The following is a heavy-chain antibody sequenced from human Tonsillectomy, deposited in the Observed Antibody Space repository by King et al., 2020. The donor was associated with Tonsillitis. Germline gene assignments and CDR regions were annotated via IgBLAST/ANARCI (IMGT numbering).Heavy chain of an antibody. J-gene: IGHJ6*02. V-gene: IGHV3-30*18. CDR1: GFSFSSYG. D-gene: IGHD1-26*01. CDR3: AKDSGSDLDYYYGMDV. Sequence: VQLVESGGGVVQPGRSLRLSCAGSGFSFSSYGKHWVRQAPGKGLEWVAVISYDGRNKYYADSVKVRFTISRYNSKNTLYLQMNSLRAEDTAVYYCAKDSGSDLDYYYGMDVWGQGTTVTVSS. CDR2: ISYDGRNK.